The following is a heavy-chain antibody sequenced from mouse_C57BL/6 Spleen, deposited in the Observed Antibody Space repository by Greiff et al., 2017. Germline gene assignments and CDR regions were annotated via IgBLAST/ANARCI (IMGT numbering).Heavy chain of an antibody. V-gene: IGHV1-5*01. CDR2: IYPGNSDT. CDR1: GYTFTSYW. Sequence: EVQLQQSGTVLARPGASVKMSCKTSGYTFTSYWMHWVKQRPGQGLEWIGAIYPGNSDTSYNQKLKGKAKLTAVTSASTAYMELSSLTNEDSAVYYCTRENFDGSSYRYFDVWGTGTTVTVSS. CDR3: TRENFDGSSYRYFDV. D-gene: IGHD1-1*01. J-gene: IGHJ1*03.